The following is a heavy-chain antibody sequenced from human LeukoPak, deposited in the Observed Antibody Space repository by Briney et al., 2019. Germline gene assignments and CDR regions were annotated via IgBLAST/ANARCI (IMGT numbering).Heavy chain of an antibody. CDR3: ARTGQQLVFAS. J-gene: IGHJ5*01. CDR2: INHSGST. D-gene: IGHD6-13*01. V-gene: IGHV4-34*01. CDR1: GGSFSVYY. Sequence: SETLSLTCAVYGGSFSVYYWSWIRQPPGKGLEWIGEINHSGSTNYNPSLKSRVTISVDTSKNQFSLKLSSVTAADTAVYFCARTGQQLVFASWGQGTLVTISS.